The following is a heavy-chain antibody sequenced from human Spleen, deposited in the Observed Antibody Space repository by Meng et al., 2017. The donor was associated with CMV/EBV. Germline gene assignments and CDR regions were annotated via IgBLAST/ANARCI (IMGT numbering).Heavy chain of an antibody. J-gene: IGHJ4*02. Sequence: GGSLRLSCAASGFTFSAFSMNWVRQAPGKGLEWVASIDTTGGHIYYADSMKGRFTISRDNAKRSLYLQISSLRAEDTAVYYCAREAKDRGSGPFDFWGQGTLVTVSS. CDR1: GFTFSAFS. CDR3: AREAKDRGSGPFDF. D-gene: IGHD3-22*01. V-gene: IGHV3-21*01. CDR2: IDTTGGHI.